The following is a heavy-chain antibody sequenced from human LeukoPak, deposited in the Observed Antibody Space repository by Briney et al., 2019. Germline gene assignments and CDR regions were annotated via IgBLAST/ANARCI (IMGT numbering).Heavy chain of an antibody. CDR2: INTDGGLT. CDR1: GFIFSDYW. D-gene: IGHD1-26*01. J-gene: IGHJ4*02. Sequence: GVSLRLSCAASGFIFSDYWMHWVRQAPGKGLVWVSRINTDGGLTRYADSVQGRFIISRDTAKNTLFLQMNSLRAEDTAVYYCAREAKVGGALQYWGQGILVTVSS. CDR3: AREAKVGGALQY. V-gene: IGHV3-74*01.